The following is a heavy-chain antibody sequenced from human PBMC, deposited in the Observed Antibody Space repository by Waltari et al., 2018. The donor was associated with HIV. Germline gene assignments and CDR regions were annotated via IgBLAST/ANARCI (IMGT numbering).Heavy chain of an antibody. CDR3: ARMVSSTGWYVLDY. V-gene: IGHV3-33*01. Sequence: QVQLVESGGGVVQPGRSLRLSCAASGFTFRRSGMHWVRQAPGKGLVGLAVTWYDGSNKYYADSVKVRFTISGDNSKNTLYLQMNSRRAEDTAVYYCARMVSSTGWYVLDYWGQGTLVTVSS. CDR1: GFTFRRSG. CDR2: TWYDGSNK. J-gene: IGHJ4*02. D-gene: IGHD6-19*01.